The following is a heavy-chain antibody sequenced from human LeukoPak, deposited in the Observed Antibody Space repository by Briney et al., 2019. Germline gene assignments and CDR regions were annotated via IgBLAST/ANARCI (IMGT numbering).Heavy chain of an antibody. V-gene: IGHV3-30*18. CDR3: AKDSIAVAGPGYY. CDR2: ISYDGSNK. J-gene: IGHJ4*02. D-gene: IGHD6-19*01. CDR1: GFTFSSYG. Sequence: GRSLRLSCAASGFTFSSYGMHWVRQAPGTGLEWVAVISYDGSNKYYADSVKSRFTISRDNSKNTLYLQMNSLRAEDTAVYYCAKDSIAVAGPGYYWGQGTLVTVSS.